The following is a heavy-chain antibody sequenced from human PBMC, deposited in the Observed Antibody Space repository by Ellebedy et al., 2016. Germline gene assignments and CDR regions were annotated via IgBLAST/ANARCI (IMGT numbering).Heavy chain of an antibody. Sequence: GESLKISCAASGFTLSRYWMSWVRQAPGKGLEWVANIKQDGSEKKYVDSVKGRFTISRDNAKNSLYLQMNSLRAEETAVYSCGGGSGYLADYWGQGTLVTVSS. CDR3: GGGSGYLADY. V-gene: IGHV3-7*03. J-gene: IGHJ4*02. D-gene: IGHD3-22*01. CDR2: IKQDGSEK. CDR1: GFTLSRYW.